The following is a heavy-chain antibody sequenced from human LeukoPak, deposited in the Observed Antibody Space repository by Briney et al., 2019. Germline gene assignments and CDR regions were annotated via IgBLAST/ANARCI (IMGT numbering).Heavy chain of an antibody. Sequence: PPASVKVSCKASGYTFTSYYMHWVRQAPGRGLEWMGLINPSGGSTSYAQKFQGRVTITRDMSTSTDYMELSSLRSEDTAVYYCARDLPLTYYDFWSGHPGFDYWGQGTLVTVSS. CDR2: INPSGGST. D-gene: IGHD3-3*01. J-gene: IGHJ4*02. CDR3: ARDLPLTYYDFWSGHPGFDY. V-gene: IGHV1-46*01. CDR1: GYTFTSYY.